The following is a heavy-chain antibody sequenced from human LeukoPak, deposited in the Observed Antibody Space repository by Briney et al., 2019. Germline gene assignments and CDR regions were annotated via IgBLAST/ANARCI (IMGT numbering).Heavy chain of an antibody. V-gene: IGHV4-30-4*01. CDR3: AVGHYYHSSGYLFDS. CDR1: GGSISNYY. J-gene: IGHJ4*02. D-gene: IGHD3-22*01. Sequence: SETLSLTCTVSGGSISNYYWSWIRQPPGKGLEYIGYIYYSGSTYYNPSLKSRITISVDTSENQFSLKLSSVPAADTAVYYCAVGHYYHSSGYLFDSWGQGTLVTVSS. CDR2: IYYSGST.